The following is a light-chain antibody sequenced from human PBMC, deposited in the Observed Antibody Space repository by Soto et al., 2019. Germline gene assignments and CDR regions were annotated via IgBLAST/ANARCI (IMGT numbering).Light chain of an antibody. Sequence: EIVLTQSPGTLSLSPGERATLSCRASQSVSSNYLAWYQQNPGQAPRLLIYGASSRATDIPDRFSGSGSGTECTITISRLEPEDFAVYYCQQSGSSPQTFGQGTKVEI. CDR2: GAS. V-gene: IGKV3-20*01. CDR3: QQSGSSPQT. J-gene: IGKJ1*01. CDR1: QSVSSNY.